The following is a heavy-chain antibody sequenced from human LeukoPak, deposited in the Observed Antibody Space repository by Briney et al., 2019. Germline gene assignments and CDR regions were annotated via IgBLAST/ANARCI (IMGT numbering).Heavy chain of an antibody. CDR1: GGSISSYY. D-gene: IGHD3-10*01. J-gene: IGHJ4*02. CDR3: ASFGGVTDY. V-gene: IGHV4-59*01. CDR2: IYYSGST. Sequence: PSETLSLTCTVSGGSISSYYWSWIRQPPGKGLGWIGYIYYSGSTNYNPSLKSRVTISVDTSKNQFSLKLSSVTAADTAVYYCASFGGVTDYWGQGTLVTVSS.